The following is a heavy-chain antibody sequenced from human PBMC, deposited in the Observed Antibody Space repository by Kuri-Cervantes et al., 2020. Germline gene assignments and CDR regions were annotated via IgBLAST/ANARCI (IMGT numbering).Heavy chain of an antibody. CDR3: ARASYCGGDCSPRFDP. Sequence: GESLKISCAASGFTFSSYSMNWVRQAPGKGLEWVSYISSSSSTIYYADSVKGRFTISRDNAKNSLYLQMNSLRAEDTAVYYCARASYCGGDCSPRFDPWGQGPRSPSPQ. V-gene: IGHV3-48*01. CDR2: ISSSSSTI. D-gene: IGHD2-21*01. J-gene: IGHJ5*02. CDR1: GFTFSSYS.